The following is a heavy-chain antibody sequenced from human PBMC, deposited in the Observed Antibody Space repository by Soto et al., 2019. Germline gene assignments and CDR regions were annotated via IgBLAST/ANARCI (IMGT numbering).Heavy chain of an antibody. CDR1: GFTFTSSA. Sequence: SVKVSCKASGFTFTSSAVQWVRQARGQRLEWIGWIVVGSGNTNYAQKFQERVTITRDMSTSTAYMELSSLRSEDTAVYYCAALAVGATTTGHFDYWGQGTLVTVSS. D-gene: IGHD1-26*01. J-gene: IGHJ4*02. V-gene: IGHV1-58*01. CDR2: IVVGSGNT. CDR3: AALAVGATTTGHFDY.